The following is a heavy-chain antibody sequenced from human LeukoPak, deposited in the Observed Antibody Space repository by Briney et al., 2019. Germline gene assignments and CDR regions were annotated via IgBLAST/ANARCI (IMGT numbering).Heavy chain of an antibody. Sequence: GGSLRLSCAASGFTFSNAWMSWVRQAPGKGLEWVGRIKSKNDGGTTDYAAPVKGRFTISRDDSKNTLHLQMNSLKTEDTAVYYCTTGLGGYCSVGSCYKRYFDYWGQGTLVTVSS. CDR2: IKSKNDGGTT. CDR3: TTGLGGYCSVGSCYKRYFDY. V-gene: IGHV3-15*01. J-gene: IGHJ4*02. D-gene: IGHD2-15*01. CDR1: GFTFSNAW.